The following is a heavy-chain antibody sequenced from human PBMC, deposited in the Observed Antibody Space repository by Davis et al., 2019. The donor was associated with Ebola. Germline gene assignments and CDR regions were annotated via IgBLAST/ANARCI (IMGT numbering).Heavy chain of an antibody. J-gene: IGHJ4*02. CDR2: ISSSGSTI. CDR3: ARHRYYDFWSGYPHYFDY. CDR1: GFTFSDYY. Sequence: PGGSLRLSCAASGFTFSDYYMSWIRQAPGKGLEWVSYISSSGSTIYYADSVKGRFTISRDNAKNSLYLQMNSLRAEDTAVYYCARHRYYDFWSGYPHYFDYWGQGTLVTVSS. D-gene: IGHD3-3*01. V-gene: IGHV3-11*01.